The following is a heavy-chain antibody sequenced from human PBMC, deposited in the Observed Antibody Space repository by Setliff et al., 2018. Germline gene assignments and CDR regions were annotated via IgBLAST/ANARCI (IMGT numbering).Heavy chain of an antibody. V-gene: IGHV3-74*01. D-gene: IGHD1-1*01. CDR2: INSDGGST. Sequence: PGGSLRLSCAASGFTFSSYWMHWVRQAPGKGLVWVSRINSDGGSTSYADSVKGRFTISRDNAKNSLYLQMNSLRAEDTAVYYCAREIQLERHDYYYGMDVWSQGTTVTVSS. CDR1: GFTFSSYW. CDR3: AREIQLERHDYYYGMDV. J-gene: IGHJ6*02.